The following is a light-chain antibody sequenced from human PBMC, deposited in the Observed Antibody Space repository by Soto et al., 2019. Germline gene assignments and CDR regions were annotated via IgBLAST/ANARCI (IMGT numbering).Light chain of an antibody. CDR3: QQYNLCPQLT. CDR2: GAS. J-gene: IGKJ1*01. Sequence: EIVETRARATLKMTPGGRATLSCRASQSISDTLAWYQQRPGQAPRLLIYGASTRATGVPARFSGSGSGTDFTLFISRLQTEDFAVDSCQQYNLCPQLTFSQGTKVDIK. CDR1: QSISDT. V-gene: IGKV3-15*01.